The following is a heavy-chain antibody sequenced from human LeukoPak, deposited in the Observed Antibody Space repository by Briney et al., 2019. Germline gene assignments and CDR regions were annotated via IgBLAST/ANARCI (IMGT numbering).Heavy chain of an antibody. J-gene: IGHJ4*02. V-gene: IGHV3-7*01. CDR2: IKQEGREK. Sequence: GGSLRLSCAASGFTFSIYWMSWVCQAPGKGREWVANIKQEGREKTYVDSVKGRSTISRDNAKSALYLQMNSLRAEDTAMYYCATHGYNLDYYVDYWGQGTLVTVSS. CDR3: ATHGYNLDYYVDY. CDR1: GFTFSIYW. D-gene: IGHD5-24*01.